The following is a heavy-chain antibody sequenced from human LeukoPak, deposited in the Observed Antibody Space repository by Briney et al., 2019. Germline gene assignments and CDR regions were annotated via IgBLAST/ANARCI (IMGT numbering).Heavy chain of an antibody. D-gene: IGHD5-24*01. Sequence: SETLSLTCTVSGGSISTYYWSWLRQPPGKGLEWIGYVHYSGSTNYNPSLKSRLTISVDTSKNQFSLELTSVTAADTAVYYCARVVPDGYSDYWGQGTLVTVSS. CDR2: VHYSGST. CDR3: ARVVPDGYSDY. J-gene: IGHJ4*02. V-gene: IGHV4-59*01. CDR1: GGSISTYY.